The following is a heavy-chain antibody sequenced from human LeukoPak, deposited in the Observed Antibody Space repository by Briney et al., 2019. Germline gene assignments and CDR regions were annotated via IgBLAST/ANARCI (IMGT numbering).Heavy chain of an antibody. CDR2: INPNSGGT. J-gene: IGHJ4*02. CDR1: GYTFTGYY. Sequence: ASVKVSCKASGYTFTGYYMHWVRQAPGQGLEWMGWINPNSGGTNYAQKFQGRVTMTRDTSISTACMELSRLRSDDTAVYYCARVPGYSSSWGHFDYWGQGTLVTVSS. V-gene: IGHV1-2*02. CDR3: ARVPGYSSSWGHFDY. D-gene: IGHD6-13*01.